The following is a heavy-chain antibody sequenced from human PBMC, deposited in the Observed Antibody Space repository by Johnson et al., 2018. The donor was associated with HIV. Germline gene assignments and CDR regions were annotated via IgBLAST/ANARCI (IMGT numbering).Heavy chain of an antibody. J-gene: IGHJ3*02. D-gene: IGHD6-13*01. CDR2: LWYDGSKN. CDR3: AKCIWGSSLIDAFDI. CDR1: GFTFSNYG. Sequence: QVQLVESGGGLIQPGGSLRLSCAASGFTFSNYGMHWVRQAPGKGLEWVAGLWYDGSKNNYADSVRGRFTISRDNSKNTLHLQMNSLRVEDTAVYYCAKCIWGSSLIDAFDIWGQGTTVTVSS. V-gene: IGHV3-33*06.